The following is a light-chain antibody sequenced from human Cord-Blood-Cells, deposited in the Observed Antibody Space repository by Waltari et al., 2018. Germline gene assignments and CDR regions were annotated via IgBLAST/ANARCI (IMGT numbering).Light chain of an antibody. CDR3: MQGTHWPPWT. V-gene: IGKV3-15*01. Sequence: EIVMTQSPATLSVSPGERATLSCRASQSVSSNLAWYQQKPGQAPRLLIYGASTRATGIPARFSGSGSGTEFTLTISSLQSEDFAVYYCMQGTHWPPWTFGQGTKVEIK. CDR2: GAS. CDR1: QSVSSN. J-gene: IGKJ1*01.